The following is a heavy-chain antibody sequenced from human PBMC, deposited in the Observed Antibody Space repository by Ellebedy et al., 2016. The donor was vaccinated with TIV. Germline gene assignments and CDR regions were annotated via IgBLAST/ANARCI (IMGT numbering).Heavy chain of an antibody. D-gene: IGHD2-2*01. V-gene: IGHV4-34*01. CDR3: ARGNRSSTSWRVYYYGIDV. CDR1: GGSFSGYY. J-gene: IGHJ6*02. Sequence: MPSETLSLACAVYGGSFSGYYWSWIRQPPGKGLEWIGEIKHSGSTNYNPSLKSRVTMSVDTSKNQFSLKLSAVTAADTAVYYCARGNRSSTSWRVYYYGIDVWGQGTTVTVSS. CDR2: IKHSGST.